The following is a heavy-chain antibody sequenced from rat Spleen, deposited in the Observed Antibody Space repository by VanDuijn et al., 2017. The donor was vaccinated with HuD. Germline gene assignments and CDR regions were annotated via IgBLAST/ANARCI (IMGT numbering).Heavy chain of an antibody. J-gene: IGHJ2*01. CDR2: ISYSGST. CDR3: ARSFTIAAISTYFDY. CDR1: GYSITNNY. V-gene: IGHV3-1*01. D-gene: IGHD1-2*01. Sequence: EVQLQESGPGLVKPSQSLSLTCSVTGYSITNNYWGWIRKFPGNKMEWMGYISYSGSTSYNPSLKSRISITRDTSKNQFFLQLNSVTTEDTATYYCARSFTIAAISTYFDYWGQGVMVTVSS.